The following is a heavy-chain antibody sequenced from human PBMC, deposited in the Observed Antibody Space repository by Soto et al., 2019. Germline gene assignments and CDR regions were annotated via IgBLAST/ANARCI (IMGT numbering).Heavy chain of an antibody. CDR2: INHSGST. Sequence: PSETLSLTCTVYGGSFSGYYWSWIRQPPGKGLEWIGEINHSGSTNYNPSLKSRVTISVDTSKNQFSLKLSSVTAADTAVYYCARKSYQLLAVGRHISGFDPWGQGTLVTVSS. V-gene: IGHV4-34*01. CDR1: GGSFSGYY. J-gene: IGHJ5*02. D-gene: IGHD2-2*01. CDR3: ARKSYQLLAVGRHISGFDP.